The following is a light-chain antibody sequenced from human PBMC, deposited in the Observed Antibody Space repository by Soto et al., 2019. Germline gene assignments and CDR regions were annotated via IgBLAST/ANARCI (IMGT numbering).Light chain of an antibody. Sequence: ALTQPPSASGSPGQSVTISCIGTASDIGRYNYVSWYQHHPGKAPKLIIYEVTKRPSGVPDRFSGSKFGNTASLTVSGLQTDDEADYYCNSYVGSNNYVFGTGTKVTVL. CDR2: EVT. V-gene: IGLV2-8*01. J-gene: IGLJ1*01. CDR3: NSYVGSNNYV. CDR1: ASDIGRYNY.